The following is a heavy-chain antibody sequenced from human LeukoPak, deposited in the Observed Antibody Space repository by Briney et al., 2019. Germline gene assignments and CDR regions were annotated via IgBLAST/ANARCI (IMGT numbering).Heavy chain of an antibody. CDR1: GGSIISSSYY. J-gene: IGHJ6*03. Sequence: TSETLSLTCTVSGGSIISSSYYWGWIRQPPGKGLEWIGSIYYSGKTDYNPSLKSRVTISVETSKNQFSLKLSSVTAADTAVYYCARDYDYYMDVWGKGTTVTVSS. V-gene: IGHV4-39*07. CDR2: IYYSGKT. CDR3: ARDYDYYMDV.